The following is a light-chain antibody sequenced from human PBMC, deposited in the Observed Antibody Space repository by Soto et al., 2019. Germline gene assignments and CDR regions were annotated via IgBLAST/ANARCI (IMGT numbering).Light chain of an antibody. CDR2: GAS. CDR1: QSVRGN. J-gene: IGKJ1*01. CDR3: QQYDSYSWT. V-gene: IGKV3D-15*01. Sequence: EIVMTQSPATLSVSPGGRATLSCRASQSVRGNLAWYQQRPGQSPRLLIYGASSRATGIPDRFSGSGSGTEFILTISSLQPDDFATYYCQQYDSYSWTFDQGTKVDIK.